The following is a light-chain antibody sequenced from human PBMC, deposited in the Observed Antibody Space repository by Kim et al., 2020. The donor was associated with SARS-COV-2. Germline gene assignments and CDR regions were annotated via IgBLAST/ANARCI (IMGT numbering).Light chain of an antibody. CDR3: QQYDNWPPWT. CDR1: QSVSSSY. J-gene: IGKJ1*01. CDR2: GAS. V-gene: IGKV3-20*01. Sequence: PGERATLSCRASQSVSSSYLAWYQQKPGQAPRLLIYGASSRATGIPDRFSGSGSGTDFTLTISSLQSEDFAVYYCQQYDNWPPWTFGQGTKVDIK.